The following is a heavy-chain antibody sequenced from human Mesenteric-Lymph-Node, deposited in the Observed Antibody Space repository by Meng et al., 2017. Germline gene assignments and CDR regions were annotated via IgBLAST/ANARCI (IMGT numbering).Heavy chain of an antibody. CDR1: GLPFSSYG. CDR3: ARDRGVRDLDH. V-gene: IGHV3-33*01. Sequence: VGCGGGVLQLGRSLRLSCAAAGLPFSSYGMHWVRQAPGKGLEWAAVIWYDGSNKYYADSVKGRFTISRDNSKNTVNLQIDNLRAEDTAVYYCARDRGVRDLDHWGQGTLVTVSS. J-gene: IGHJ4*02. D-gene: IGHD3-10*01. CDR2: IWYDGSNK.